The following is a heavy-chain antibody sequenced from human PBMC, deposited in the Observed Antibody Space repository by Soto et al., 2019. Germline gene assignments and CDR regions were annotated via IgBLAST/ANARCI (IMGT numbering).Heavy chain of an antibody. CDR1: GYTFTNYG. CDR2: IGAYNGNT. Sequence: QVQLVQSGGEVKKPGASVKVSCKASGYTFTNYGISWVRQAPGQGLEWMAWIGAYNGNTNYARKFQGRVSVTRDTSTTTAYMELTSLRSDDTAVYYCAREAPVAGVDCWGQGTLVTVSS. D-gene: IGHD6-19*01. J-gene: IGHJ4*02. CDR3: AREAPVAGVDC. V-gene: IGHV1-18*01.